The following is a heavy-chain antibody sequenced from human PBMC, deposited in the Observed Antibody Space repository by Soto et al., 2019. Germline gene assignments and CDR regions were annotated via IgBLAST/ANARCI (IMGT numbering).Heavy chain of an antibody. Sequence: SETLSLTCTVSGGSISNDAYYWSWLRQHPGGGLEWIGYIYYTGNSYYNPSLKSRLAISVDTSKNLFSLQLTSVTAADTALYYFARVGISSSDAGDIWGQGTKVTVS. J-gene: IGHJ3*02. CDR2: IYYTGNS. V-gene: IGHV4-31*02. CDR3: ARVGISSSDAGDI. CDR1: GGSISNDAYY. D-gene: IGHD6-6*01.